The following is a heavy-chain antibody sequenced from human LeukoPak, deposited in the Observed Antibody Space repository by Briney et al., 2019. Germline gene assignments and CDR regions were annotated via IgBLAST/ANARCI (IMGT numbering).Heavy chain of an antibody. CDR1: GITLSNYG. CDR2: ISGSGGGT. Sequence: GGSLRLSCAVSGITLSNYGMSWVRQAPGQGLEWVAGISGSGGGTTYADSVKGRFTISRDNSKNTLYLQMNSLRAEDTAVYYCARELGYCSSTSCYIGVIGYWGQGTLVTVSS. V-gene: IGHV3-23*01. D-gene: IGHD2-2*02. CDR3: ARELGYCSSTSCYIGVIGY. J-gene: IGHJ4*02.